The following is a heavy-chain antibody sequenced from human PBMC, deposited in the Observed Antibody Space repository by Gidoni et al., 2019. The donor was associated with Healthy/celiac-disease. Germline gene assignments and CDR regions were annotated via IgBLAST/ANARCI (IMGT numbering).Heavy chain of an antibody. CDR3: AKGRGDLDY. D-gene: IGHD3-10*01. J-gene: IGHJ4*02. V-gene: IGHV3-9*01. CDR1: GFTFDDYA. CDR2: SSWNSGSI. Sequence: EVQLVESGGGLVQPGRSLRLSCAASGFTFDDYAMHWVRQAPGKGLEWVSGSSWNSGSIGYADSVKGRFTISRDNAKNSLYLQMNSLRAEDTALYYCAKGRGDLDYWGQGTLVTVSS.